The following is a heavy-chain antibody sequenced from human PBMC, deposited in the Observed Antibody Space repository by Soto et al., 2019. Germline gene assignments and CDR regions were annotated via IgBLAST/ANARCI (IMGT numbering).Heavy chain of an antibody. D-gene: IGHD6-19*01. V-gene: IGHV3-74*01. J-gene: IGHJ5*02. Sequence: QHKGKGLVWVSRINSDGSSTSYADSVKGRFTISRDNAKNTLYLQMNSLRAEDTAVYYCARDIAVAGTCWFDPWGQGTLVTVSS. CDR3: ARDIAVAGTCWFDP. CDR2: INSDGSST.